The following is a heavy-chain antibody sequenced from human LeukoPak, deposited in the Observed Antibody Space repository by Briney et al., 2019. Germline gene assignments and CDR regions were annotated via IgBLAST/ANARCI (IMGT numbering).Heavy chain of an antibody. D-gene: IGHD3-22*01. J-gene: IGHJ6*03. Sequence: GGSLRLSCAASGFTFSSYSMNWVRQAPGKGLEWVSSISSSSSYIYYADSVKGRFTISRDNAKNSLYLQMNSLRAEDTAVYYCARDSSGYPPHYYYYYMDVWGKGTAVTISS. CDR2: ISSSSSYI. CDR3: ARDSSGYPPHYYYYYMDV. CDR1: GFTFSSYS. V-gene: IGHV3-21*01.